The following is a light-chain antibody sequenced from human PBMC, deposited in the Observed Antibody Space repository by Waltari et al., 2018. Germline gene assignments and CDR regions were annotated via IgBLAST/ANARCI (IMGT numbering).Light chain of an antibody. J-gene: IGKJ2*01. CDR1: QNVLYSSNNKNY. V-gene: IGKV4-1*01. CDR3: QQYYSTPYT. CDR2: WAS. Sequence: SQNVLYSSNNKNYLAWYQQKPGQPPKLLIYWASTRESGVPDQFSGSGSGTDFTLTISSLQAEDVAVYYCQQYYSTPYTFGQGTKLEIK.